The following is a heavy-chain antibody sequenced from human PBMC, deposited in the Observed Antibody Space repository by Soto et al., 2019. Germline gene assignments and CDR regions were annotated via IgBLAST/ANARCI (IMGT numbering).Heavy chain of an antibody. J-gene: IGHJ6*02. CDR2: IYYSGTT. CDR1: GGSISSGGYY. CDR3: AASCVACGGFNYYGMDV. D-gene: IGHD2-21*01. Sequence: QVQLQESGPGLVKPSQTLSLTCTVSGGSISSGGYYWYWIRQHPGKGLEWIGYIYYSGTTYYNPCLKSRGTISVDTSKNQFSLKLSSVTAADTAVYYCAASCVACGGFNYYGMDVWGQGTTVTVSS. V-gene: IGHV4-31*03.